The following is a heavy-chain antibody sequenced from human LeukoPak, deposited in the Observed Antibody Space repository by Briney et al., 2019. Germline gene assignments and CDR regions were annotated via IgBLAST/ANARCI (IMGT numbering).Heavy chain of an antibody. V-gene: IGHV3-74*01. J-gene: IGHJ5*01. CDR3: ARVNGGNSWFDS. CDR1: GFTFGGYW. D-gene: IGHD4-23*01. CDR2: ISTDGSST. Sequence: WGSLRLSCAASGFTFGGYWMNWVRQAPGKGLVWVSRISTDGSSTAYADSVKGRFSISRDNAKNTLYLQMNSLRADDTAVYYCARVNGGNSWFDSWGQGTLVTVSS.